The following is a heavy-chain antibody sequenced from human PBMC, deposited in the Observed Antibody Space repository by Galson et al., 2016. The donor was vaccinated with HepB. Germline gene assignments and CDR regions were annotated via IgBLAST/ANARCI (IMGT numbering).Heavy chain of an antibody. J-gene: IGHJ1*01. CDR3: ARDLTPRGFSYSF. Sequence: SLRLSCAVSGFNFNDFSMNWIRQAPGKGLEWLSYISGTGSRILYADSVKGRFTISKDKAKLSLYLQTSSLRVEDTAVYYCARDLTPRGFSYSFWGQGTLVAVSS. V-gene: IGHV3-48*01. D-gene: IGHD3-10*01. CDR2: ISGTGSRI. CDR1: GFNFNDFS.